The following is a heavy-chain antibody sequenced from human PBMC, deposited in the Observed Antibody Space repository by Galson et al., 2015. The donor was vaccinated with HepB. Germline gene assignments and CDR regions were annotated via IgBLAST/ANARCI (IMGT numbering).Heavy chain of an antibody. CDR1: GFTFSSYE. D-gene: IGHD5-18*01. CDR3: ARVQPQPQQLDH. CDR2: IDGSGSTK. Sequence: SLRLSCAASGFTFSSYEINWVRQAPGKGLECISYIDGSGSTKYYADSVKGRFTVSRDNAKNSVYLQMNSLRAEDTAIYFCARVQPQPQQLDHWGQGTLVTVSS. V-gene: IGHV3-48*03. J-gene: IGHJ5*02.